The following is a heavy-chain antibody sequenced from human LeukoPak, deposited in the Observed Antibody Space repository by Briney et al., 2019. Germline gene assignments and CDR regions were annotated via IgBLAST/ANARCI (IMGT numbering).Heavy chain of an antibody. CDR1: GFTLSSYA. Sequence: PGGSLRLSCAASGFTLSSYAMSWVRQAPGKGLEWVSAIGGSGGSTYYADSVKGRFTISRDNSKNTLYLQMNSLRAEDTAVYYCAKDLVEMATIYHFDYWGQGTLVTVSS. J-gene: IGHJ4*02. D-gene: IGHD5-24*01. CDR3: AKDLVEMATIYHFDY. CDR2: IGGSGGST. V-gene: IGHV3-23*01.